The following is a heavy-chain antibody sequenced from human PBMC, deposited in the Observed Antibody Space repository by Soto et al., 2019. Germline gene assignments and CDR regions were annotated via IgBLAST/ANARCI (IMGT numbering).Heavy chain of an antibody. J-gene: IGHJ6*02. CDR2: IYYSGST. Sequence: SETLSLTCTVSGGSIISGGHYWNWIRQHPGKGLEWIGYIYYSGSTYYNPSLKSRVTISVDTSKNQFSLKLSSVTAADTAVYYCARDQAYDYTSPGDYYYYGMDVWGQGTTVTVSS. CDR3: ARDQAYDYTSPGDYYYYGMDV. D-gene: IGHD4-4*01. CDR1: GGSIISGGHY. V-gene: IGHV4-31*03.